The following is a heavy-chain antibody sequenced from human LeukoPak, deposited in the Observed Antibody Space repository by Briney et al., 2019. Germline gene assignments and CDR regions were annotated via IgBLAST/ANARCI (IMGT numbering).Heavy chain of an antibody. V-gene: IGHV3-53*01. D-gene: IGHD4/OR15-4a*01. CDR2: IYSDNT. CDR3: AIRAGAYSHPYDY. Sequence: GGSPRLSCTVSGFTVSSNSMSWVRQAPGKGLEWVSFIYSDNTHYSDSVKGRFTISRDNSKNTLYLQMNSLRAEDTAVYYCAIRAGAYSHPYDYWGQGTLVTVSS. J-gene: IGHJ4*02. CDR1: GFTVSSNS.